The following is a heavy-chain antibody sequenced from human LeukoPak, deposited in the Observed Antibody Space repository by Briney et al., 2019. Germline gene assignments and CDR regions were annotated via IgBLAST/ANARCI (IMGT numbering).Heavy chain of an antibody. CDR1: GGTFSSFA. J-gene: IGHJ4*02. V-gene: IGHV1-69*13. D-gene: IGHD3-22*01. CDR3: AKDGNLYYYDSSGYYSPYFDY. Sequence: SVKVSCKASGGTFSSFAINWVRQAPGQGLEWMGGIIPLFGAARYAQKFQGRVTITAVESMSTAYMELSSLRAEDTAVYYCAKDGNLYYYDSSGYYSPYFDYWGQGTLVTVSS. CDR2: IIPLFGAA.